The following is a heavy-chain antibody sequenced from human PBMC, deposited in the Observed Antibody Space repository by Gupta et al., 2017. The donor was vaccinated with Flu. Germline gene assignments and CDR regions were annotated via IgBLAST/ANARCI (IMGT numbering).Heavy chain of an antibody. CDR1: GFTFSTYG. CDR3: AKTLNDYFDY. Sequence: QVQLVESGGGVVQPGRSLRLSCAASGFTFSTYGMHWVRQAPGKGLEWVAVISNDGSNTYSGDSVKGRFTISRDNSKNTLYLQMNSLRVEDTAVYYCAKTLNDYFDYWGQGTLVTGSS. V-gene: IGHV3-30*18. J-gene: IGHJ4*02. CDR2: ISNDGSNT.